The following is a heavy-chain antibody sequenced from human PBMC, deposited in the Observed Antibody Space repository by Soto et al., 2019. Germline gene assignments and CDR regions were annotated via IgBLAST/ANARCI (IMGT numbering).Heavy chain of an antibody. CDR1: GFTFSDHY. CDR2: TRNKANSYTT. J-gene: IGHJ4*02. V-gene: IGHV3-72*01. Sequence: GGSLRLSCAASGFTFSDHYMDWVRQAPGKGLEWVGRTRNKANSYTTEYAASVKGRFTISRDDSKNSLYLQMNSLKTEDTAVYYCARTTAYGDYDYWGQGTLVTVSS. CDR3: ARTTAYGDYDY. D-gene: IGHD4-17*01.